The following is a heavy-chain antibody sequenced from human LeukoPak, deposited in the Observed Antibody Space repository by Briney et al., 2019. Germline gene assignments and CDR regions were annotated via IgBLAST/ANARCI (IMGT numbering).Heavy chain of an antibody. D-gene: IGHD6-19*01. CDR1: GFSFSSYW. Sequence: GGSLRLSCAASGFSFSSYWMSWVRQAPGKGLEWVANIKQDGSEIHYVDSVKGRFTISRDNAKNSLYLQMNSLRAEDTAVYYCARDADPYSSGWYYWGQGILVTVSS. CDR2: IKQDGSEI. J-gene: IGHJ4*02. V-gene: IGHV3-7*01. CDR3: ARDADPYSSGWYY.